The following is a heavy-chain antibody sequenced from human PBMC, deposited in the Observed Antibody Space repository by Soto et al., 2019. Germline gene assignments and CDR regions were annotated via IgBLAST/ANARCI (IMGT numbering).Heavy chain of an antibody. CDR1: GGSISSSNW. Sequence: PSEALSLTCPVSGGSISSSNWVSWVGQPPGKGREWIGEIYHSGSTNYSPSLKSRVTISVDKSNNHFSLKLSSVTAADTAVYYCARGILVPAAMDYYYYGMDVWGQGTTVS. CDR2: IYHSGST. J-gene: IGHJ6*02. V-gene: IGHV4-4*02. CDR3: ARGILVPAAMDYYYYGMDV. D-gene: IGHD2-2*01.